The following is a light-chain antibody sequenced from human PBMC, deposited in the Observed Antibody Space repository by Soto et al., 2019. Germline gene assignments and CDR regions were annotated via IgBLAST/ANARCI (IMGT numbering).Light chain of an antibody. J-gene: IGLJ3*02. V-gene: IGLV2-23*01. Sequence: QSALTQPASVSGSPGQSITISCTGTSNDVGSYNFVSWYQHHPGKAPKLMIYEATKRPSGVSHRFSGSKSGNTASLTISGLQDEDEGEYYCCSYAGSMTWVFGGGTKLTVL. CDR3: CSYAGSMTWV. CDR2: EAT. CDR1: SNDVGSYNF.